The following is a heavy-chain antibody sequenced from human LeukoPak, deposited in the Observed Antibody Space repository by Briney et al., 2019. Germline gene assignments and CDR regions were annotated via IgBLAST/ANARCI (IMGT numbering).Heavy chain of an antibody. Sequence: ASVKVSCKASGYTFTGYYMHWVRQAPGQGLEWMGWMNPNSGNTGYAQKFQGRVTMTRNTSISTAYMELSSLRSEDTAVYYCARSITIFGVVMDNDAFDIWGQGTMVTVSS. CDR3: ARSITIFGVVMDNDAFDI. V-gene: IGHV1-8*02. CDR2: MNPNSGNT. J-gene: IGHJ3*02. CDR1: GYTFTGYY. D-gene: IGHD3-3*01.